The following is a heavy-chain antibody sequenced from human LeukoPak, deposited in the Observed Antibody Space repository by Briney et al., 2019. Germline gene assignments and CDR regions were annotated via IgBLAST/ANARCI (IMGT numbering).Heavy chain of an antibody. D-gene: IGHD1-26*01. CDR2: IYYSGST. J-gene: IGHJ6*03. CDR1: GDSISSNSYY. CDR3: ARLTGWELLRLFYMDV. Sequence: SGTLSLTCAVSGDSISSNSYYWGWIRQPPGRGLEWVGSIYYSGSTYCNPSLRSRVTISVDTSKNQFSLRLSSVTAADTAVYYCARLTGWELLRLFYMDVWGKGTTVTISS. V-gene: IGHV4-39*01.